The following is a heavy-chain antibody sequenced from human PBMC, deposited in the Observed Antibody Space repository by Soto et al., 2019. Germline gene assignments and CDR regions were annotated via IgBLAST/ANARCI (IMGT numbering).Heavy chain of an antibody. Sequence: QVQLVQSGAEVKKPGASVKVSCKASGYTFTSYYMHWVRQAPGQGLEWMGIINPSGGSTSYAQKFQGRVTLTRDTSTSTVYMELSSLRSEDTAVYYCARDGVGVGATNILDYWGQGTLVTVSS. D-gene: IGHD1-26*01. J-gene: IGHJ4*02. CDR3: ARDGVGVGATNILDY. CDR1: GYTFTSYY. V-gene: IGHV1-46*01. CDR2: INPSGGST.